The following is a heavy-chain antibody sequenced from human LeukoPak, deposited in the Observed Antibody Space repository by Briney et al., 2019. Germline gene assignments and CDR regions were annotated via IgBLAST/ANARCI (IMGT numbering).Heavy chain of an antibody. CDR3: TSSGGSFDY. CDR2: IRSKANSYAT. D-gene: IGHD2-8*02. Sequence: PGGSLRLSCAASGFTFSGSAMHWVRQASGKGLEWVGRIRSKANSYATAYAASVKGRFAISRDDSKNTAYLQMNSLKTEDTAVYYCTSSGGSFDYWGQGTLVTVSS. V-gene: IGHV3-73*01. CDR1: GFTFSGSA. J-gene: IGHJ4*02.